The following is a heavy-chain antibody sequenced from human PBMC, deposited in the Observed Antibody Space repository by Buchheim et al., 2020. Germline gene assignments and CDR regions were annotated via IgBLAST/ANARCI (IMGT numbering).Heavy chain of an antibody. CDR1: GFSLRTYC. D-gene: IGHD2-2*01. J-gene: IGHJ4*02. Sequence: EVQLLESGGGLVQPGGSLRLSCAASGFSLRTYCMSWVRQAPGRGLEWISGISGSGGSTFYPDSMKGRFTVSRDESSNTLFLQIDSLRGDDTAVYYCAKDKKYASVYFFDLWGQG. CDR3: AKDKKYASVYFFDL. CDR2: ISGSGGST. V-gene: IGHV3-23*01.